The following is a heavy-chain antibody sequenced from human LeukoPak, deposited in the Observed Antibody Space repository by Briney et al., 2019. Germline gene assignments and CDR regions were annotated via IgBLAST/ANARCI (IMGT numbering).Heavy chain of an antibody. CDR2: IKTRTDGATT. CDR1: GFTFRNAW. Sequence: GGSLRLSCAASGFTFRNAWMNWNRQTPGKGLEWVARIKTRTDGATTDYAVPVKGRFTISRDDSKDTLYLQMNSLKTDDTGVYYCATEFSGSFLDFDHWGQGTLVSVSS. V-gene: IGHV3-15*01. CDR3: ATEFSGSFLDFDH. J-gene: IGHJ4*02. D-gene: IGHD1-26*01.